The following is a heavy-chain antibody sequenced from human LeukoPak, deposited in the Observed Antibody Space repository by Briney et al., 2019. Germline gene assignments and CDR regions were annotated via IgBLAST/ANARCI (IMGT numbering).Heavy chain of an antibody. D-gene: IGHD3-10*02. CDR1: GFTFSNYL. CDR2: INNDGSRT. CDR3: ATLSSAYNAGP. Sequence: GGSLRLSCAASGFTFSNYLRCWVRQAPGKGLMWVSHINNDGSRTNYADSVKGRFIVARDNPKNTLYLQMDSLRADDTAVSYCATLSSAYNAGPWGQGTLVTVSS. V-gene: IGHV3-74*01. J-gene: IGHJ5*02.